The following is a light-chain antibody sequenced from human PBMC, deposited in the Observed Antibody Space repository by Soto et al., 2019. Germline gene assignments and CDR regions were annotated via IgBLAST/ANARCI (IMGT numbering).Light chain of an antibody. CDR2: TAS. CDR3: QKCNGAPFT. Sequence: TQSPSSLSASVGDRVTITCRASQDIRNNLAWYLQKPGKVPQLLIYTASTLQSGVTSRLSASGSGTDFTLTISSLQPEDVGIYYCQKCNGAPFTFGPGTTVDIK. CDR1: QDIRNN. J-gene: IGKJ3*01. V-gene: IGKV1-27*01.